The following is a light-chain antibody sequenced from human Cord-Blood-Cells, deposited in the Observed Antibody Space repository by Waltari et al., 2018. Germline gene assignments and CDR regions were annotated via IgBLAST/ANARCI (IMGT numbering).Light chain of an antibody. CDR2: KDS. Sequence: SYELTQPSSVSVFPGQTARITCSGDVLAKKYARWFQQKPGQAPVLGIYKDSERPSGIPERFSGSSSGTTVTLTISGAQVEDEADYYCYSAADNNYVFGTGTKVTVL. CDR3: YSAADNNYV. J-gene: IGLJ1*01. CDR1: VLAKKY. V-gene: IGLV3-27*01.